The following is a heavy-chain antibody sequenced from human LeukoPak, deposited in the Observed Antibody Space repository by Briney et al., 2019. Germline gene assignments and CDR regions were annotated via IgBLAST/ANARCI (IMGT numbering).Heavy chain of an antibody. CDR1: GFMLSSYE. CDR3: ARDGSGWYYFDN. V-gene: IGHV3-48*03. D-gene: IGHD6-19*01. Sequence: GGSLRLSCAASGFMLSSYEMNWVRQAPGKGLEWISYISGRGSTIYCADSVKGRFTVSRDNAKNSLYLQMNSLRVEDSAVYYCARDGSGWYYFDNWGQGSLVTVSS. J-gene: IGHJ4*02. CDR2: ISGRGSTI.